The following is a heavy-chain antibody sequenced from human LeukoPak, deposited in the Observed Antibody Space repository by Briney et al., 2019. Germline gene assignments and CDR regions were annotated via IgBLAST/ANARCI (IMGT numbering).Heavy chain of an antibody. CDR1: GGSISSYY. CDR2: IYYSGST. CDR3: ACTPGAARFYP. D-gene: IGHD6-25*01. V-gene: IGHV4-59*08. J-gene: IGHJ5*02. Sequence: SETLSLTCTVSGGSISSYYWSWIRQPPGKGLEWIGYIYYSGSTNYNPSLKSRVTISVDMSKNQFSLKLTSVTAADTAVYYCACTPGAARFYPWGQGTLVTVSS.